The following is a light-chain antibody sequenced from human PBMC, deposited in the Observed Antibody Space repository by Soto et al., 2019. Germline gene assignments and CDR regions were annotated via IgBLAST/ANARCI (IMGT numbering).Light chain of an antibody. J-gene: IGKJ5*01. Sequence: ERGWAQSRGTLSLSPGERATLSFMAGQSVSSNYLAWYQQKPGQAPRLLIYAASSRATGIPDRFSGSGSGTDFTLTIAVLEPEDFVVYYCQQSGYSPITFGQGTRLEIK. CDR3: QQSGYSPIT. CDR1: QSVSSNY. V-gene: IGKV3-20*01. CDR2: AAS.